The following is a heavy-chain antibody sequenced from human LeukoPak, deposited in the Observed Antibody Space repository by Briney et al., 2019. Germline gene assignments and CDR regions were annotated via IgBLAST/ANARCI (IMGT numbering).Heavy chain of an antibody. CDR2: INHSGST. V-gene: IGHV4-34*01. D-gene: IGHD3-22*01. J-gene: IGHJ6*02. CDR3: ARGSFYDSSGYYYASYYYYGMDV. CDR1: GGSFSGYY. Sequence: SETLSLTCAVYGGSFSGYYWSWIRQPPGKGLEWIGEINHSGSTNYNPSLKSRVTISVDTSKNQFSLKLSSVTAADTAVYYCARGSFYDSSGYYYASYYYYGMDVWGQGTTVTVSS.